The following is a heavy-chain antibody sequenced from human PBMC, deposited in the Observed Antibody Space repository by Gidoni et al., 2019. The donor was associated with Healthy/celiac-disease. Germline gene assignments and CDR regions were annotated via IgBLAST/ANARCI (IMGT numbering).Heavy chain of an antibody. CDR3: ATNSAYYYGSGIGGDY. V-gene: IGHV3-11*01. CDR2: ISTSGSTI. D-gene: IGHD3-10*01. Sequence: QVHLVESGGGLVQPGGSLRLSCAVSGFTFSDYYMSWIRQAPGKGLEWISYISTSGSTIHYSASVKGRFTISRDNANNSVHLQMNSLRVEDTAVYYCATNSAYYYGSGIGGDYWGQGTLVTVSS. CDR1: GFTFSDYY. J-gene: IGHJ4*02.